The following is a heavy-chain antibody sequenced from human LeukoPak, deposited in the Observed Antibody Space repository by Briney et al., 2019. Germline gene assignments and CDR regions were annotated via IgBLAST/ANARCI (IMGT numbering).Heavy chain of an antibody. J-gene: IGHJ6*04. V-gene: IGHV3-48*01. Sequence: GGSLRLSCAASGFTFSSYSMNWVRQAPGKGLEWVSYISSTISIIYYADSVKGRFTISRDNAKNSLYLQMNSLRAEDTAVYYCAELGITMIGGVWGKGTTVTISS. CDR2: ISSTISII. D-gene: IGHD3-10*02. CDR3: AELGITMIGGV. CDR1: GFTFSSYS.